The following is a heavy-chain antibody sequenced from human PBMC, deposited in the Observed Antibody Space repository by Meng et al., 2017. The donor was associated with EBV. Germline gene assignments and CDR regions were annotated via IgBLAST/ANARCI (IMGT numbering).Heavy chain of an antibody. D-gene: IGHD6-6*01. J-gene: IGHJ4*02. V-gene: IGHV1-69*01. Sequence: QGQQVQSWSEVPQPVSSVKVACKAYAGTFSSYPISWVRQAPGQGLEWMGWIIPIFGTANYAQKFQGRVTITADESTSTAYMALSSLRSEDTAVYYCARDPSSSSPYFDYWGQGTLVTVSS. CDR3: ARDPSSSSPYFDY. CDR2: IIPIFGTA. CDR1: AGTFSSYP.